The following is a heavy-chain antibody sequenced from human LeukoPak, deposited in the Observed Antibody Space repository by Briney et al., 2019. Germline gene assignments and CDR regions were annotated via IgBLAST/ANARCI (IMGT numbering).Heavy chain of an antibody. D-gene: IGHD3-16*02. CDR3: ARDTSIVSRFRKKYYYGMDV. J-gene: IGHJ6*02. CDR2: ISSSGSTI. V-gene: IGHV3-11*01. Sequence: GGSLRLSCAASGFTFSDYYMSWIRQAPGKGLEWVSYISSSGSTIYYADSVKGRFTISRDNAKNSLYLQMNGLRAEDTAVYYCARDTSIVSRFRKKYYYGMDVWGQGTTVTVSS. CDR1: GFTFSDYY.